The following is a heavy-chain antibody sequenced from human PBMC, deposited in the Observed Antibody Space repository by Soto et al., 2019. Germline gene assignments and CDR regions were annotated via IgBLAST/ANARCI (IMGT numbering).Heavy chain of an antibody. D-gene: IGHD3-10*01. J-gene: IGHJ6*02. CDR3: ARLCFSGSGVRHYYYYGMDV. Sequence: SEILSLTCTVSGGSISSSSYYWGWIRQPPGKGLEWIGSIYYSGSTYYNPSLKSRVTISVDTSKNQFSLKLSSVTAADTAVYYFARLCFSGSGVRHYYYYGMDVWGQGTTVTVSS. CDR2: IYYSGST. V-gene: IGHV4-39*01. CDR1: GGSISSSSYY.